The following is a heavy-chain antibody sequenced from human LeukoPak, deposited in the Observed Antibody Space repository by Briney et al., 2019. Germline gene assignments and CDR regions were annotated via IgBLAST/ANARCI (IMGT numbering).Heavy chain of an antibody. D-gene: IGHD2-21*02. Sequence: SVKVSCKASGYTFTSYGISWVRQAPGQGLEWMGWISAYNGNTNYAQKLQGRVTMTTDTSTSTAYMELRSLRSDDTAVYYCARSISYRSGDPGLNGFDPWGQGTLVTVSS. CDR3: ARSISYRSGDPGLNGFDP. J-gene: IGHJ5*02. CDR2: ISAYNGNT. V-gene: IGHV1-18*01. CDR1: GYTFTSYG.